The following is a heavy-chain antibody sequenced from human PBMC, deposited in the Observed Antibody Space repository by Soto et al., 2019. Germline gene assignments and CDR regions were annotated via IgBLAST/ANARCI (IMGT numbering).Heavy chain of an antibody. V-gene: IGHV1-69*13. Sequence: SVKVSCKASGGTFSSYAISWVRQAPGLGLEWMGGIIPIFGTANYAQKFQGRVTITADESTSTAYMELSSLRSEDTAVYYCARGYSTPSRFPDPPFDYWGQGTLVTAPQ. CDR1: GGTFSSYA. D-gene: IGHD2-15*01. CDR2: IIPIFGTA. CDR3: ARGYSTPSRFPDPPFDY. J-gene: IGHJ4*02.